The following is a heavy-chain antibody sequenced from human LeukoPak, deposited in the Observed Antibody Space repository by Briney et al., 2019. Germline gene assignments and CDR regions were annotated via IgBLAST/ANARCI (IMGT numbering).Heavy chain of an antibody. CDR1: GYTLTELS. J-gene: IGHJ4*02. CDR2: FDPEDGET. CDR3: ARTLYGGNSAVFNY. V-gene: IGHV1-24*01. D-gene: IGHD4-23*01. Sequence: GASVKVSCKVSGYTLTELSMHWVRQAPGKGLEWMGGFDPEDGETIYAQKFQGRVTMTEDTSTDTAYMELSSLRSEDTAVYYCARTLYGGNSAVFNYWGQGTLVTVSS.